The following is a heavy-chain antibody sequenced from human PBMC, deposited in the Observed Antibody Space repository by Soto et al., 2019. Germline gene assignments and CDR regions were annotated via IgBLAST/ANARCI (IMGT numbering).Heavy chain of an antibody. V-gene: IGHV1-69*01. CDR1: GGTFSSYA. Sequence: QVQLVQSGAEVKKPGSSVKVSCKASGGTFSSYAISWVRQAPGQGLEWMGGIIPIFGTANYAQKFQGRVTITADESTSTAYMELSSLISEDTAVYYCARDRRGPAYYDFWRGDAFDIWGHGTMVTVSS. J-gene: IGHJ3*02. CDR2: IIPIFGTA. CDR3: ARDRRGPAYYDFWRGDAFDI. D-gene: IGHD3-3*01.